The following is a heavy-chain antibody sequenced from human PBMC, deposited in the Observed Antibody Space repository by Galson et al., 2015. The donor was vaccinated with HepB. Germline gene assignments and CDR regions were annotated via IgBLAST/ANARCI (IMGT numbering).Heavy chain of an antibody. CDR1: EFTFSTYA. J-gene: IGHJ6*03. CDR3: ARGVEGLAVPTWGLYDSYYYMDV. Sequence: SLRLSCATSEFTFSTYAMSWVRQAPGKGLEWVSTISGTAATTYYADSAEGRFTISRDNSKNTVYLQMNSLRAEDTAVYYCARGVEGLAVPTWGLYDSYYYMDVWGKGTTVTVSS. D-gene: IGHD3-16*01. CDR2: ISGTAATT. V-gene: IGHV3-23*01.